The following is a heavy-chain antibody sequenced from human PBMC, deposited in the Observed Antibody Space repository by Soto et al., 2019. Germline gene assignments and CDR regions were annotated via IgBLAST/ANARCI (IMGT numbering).Heavy chain of an antibody. Sequence: GASVKVSCKASGYTFTSYYMHWVRQAPGQGLEWMGKINPSGGSTSYAQKFQDRVTMTRDTSTSTVYMELSSLRSEDTAVYYCARGSLRYFDWLLYRRYYYYYGMDVWGQGTTVTV. J-gene: IGHJ6*02. CDR3: ARGSLRYFDWLLYRRYYYYYGMDV. CDR1: GYTFTSYY. CDR2: INPSGGST. D-gene: IGHD3-9*01. V-gene: IGHV1-46*03.